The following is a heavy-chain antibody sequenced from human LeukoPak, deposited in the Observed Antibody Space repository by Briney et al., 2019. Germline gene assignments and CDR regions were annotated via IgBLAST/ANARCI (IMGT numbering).Heavy chain of an antibody. CDR3: AKDRPSPHGYCSSTSCYNVGLDY. D-gene: IGHD2-2*02. J-gene: IGHJ4*02. Sequence: RASVKVSCKASGYTFTGYYMHWVRQAPGQGLEWMGWINPNSGGTNYAQKFQGRVTMTRDTSISTAYMELSRLRSDDTAVYYCAKDRPSPHGYCSSTSCYNVGLDYWGQGTLVTVSS. V-gene: IGHV1-2*02. CDR1: GYTFTGYY. CDR2: INPNSGGT.